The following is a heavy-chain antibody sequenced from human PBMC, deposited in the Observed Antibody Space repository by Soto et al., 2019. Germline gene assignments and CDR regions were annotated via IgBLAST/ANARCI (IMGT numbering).Heavy chain of an antibody. J-gene: IGHJ6*02. V-gene: IGHV1-69*01. CDR3: ARVGHITNYGMAV. CDR1: GGTFSSYP. D-gene: IGHD1-26*01. CDR2: IIPFFGTS. Sequence: QVQLVQSGAEVKKPGSSVKVSCEASGGTFSSYPINWLRQARGQGLEWMGGIIPFFGTSNYVQKFQGRVTITADDSTSTAYMVLRSLRSEDTAVYYCARVGHITNYGMAVWGQGTTVTFSS.